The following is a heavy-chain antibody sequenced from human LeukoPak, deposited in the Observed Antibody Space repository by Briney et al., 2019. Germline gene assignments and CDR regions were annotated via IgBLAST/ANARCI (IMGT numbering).Heavy chain of an antibody. Sequence: XRQXPGXGLXWMGWINPNSGGTNYAQKFQGRVTMTRDTSISTAYMELSRLRSDDTAVYYCARVGIAVAGVYWGQGTLVTVSS. V-gene: IGHV1-2*02. CDR2: INPNSGGT. D-gene: IGHD6-19*01. J-gene: IGHJ4*02. CDR3: ARVGIAVAGVY.